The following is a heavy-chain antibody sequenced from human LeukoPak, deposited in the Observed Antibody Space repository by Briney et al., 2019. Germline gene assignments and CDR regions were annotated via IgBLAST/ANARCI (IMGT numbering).Heavy chain of an antibody. CDR1: GGSISSSYYY. D-gene: IGHD5-18*01. CDR2: IYYSGST. J-gene: IGHJ4*02. Sequence: SETLSLTRTVSGGSISSSYYYGGWIRQPPGKGLEWIGSIYYSGSTDYNPTLKSRVTISVDTSKKQLSLKLRSVTAADTAVYYCARLRDEGYSYGSLDYWGQGTLVTVSS. V-gene: IGHV4-39*01. CDR3: ARLRDEGYSYGSLDY.